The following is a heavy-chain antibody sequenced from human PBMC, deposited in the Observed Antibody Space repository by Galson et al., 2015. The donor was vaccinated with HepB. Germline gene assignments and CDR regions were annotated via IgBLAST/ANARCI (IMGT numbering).Heavy chain of an antibody. Sequence: SLRLSCAASGFTFSSYAMSWVRQAPGKGLEWVSAISGSGGSIYYADSVKGRVTISRDNSKYTLSLRMNSLSPGDTAVYYLAKDRSGYSYGSFDYWGQGTLVTVSS. V-gene: IGHV3-23*01. J-gene: IGHJ4*02. CDR3: AKDRSGYSYGSFDY. D-gene: IGHD5-18*01. CDR1: GFTFSSYA. CDR2: ISGSGGSI.